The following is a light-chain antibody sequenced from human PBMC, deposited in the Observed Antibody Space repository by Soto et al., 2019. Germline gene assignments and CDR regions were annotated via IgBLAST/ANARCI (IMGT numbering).Light chain of an antibody. CDR3: QQYGSSRWT. V-gene: IGKV3-20*01. CDR2: GAS. CDR1: QSVSGSY. J-gene: IGKJ1*01. Sequence: EIVLTQSPGTLSLSPGERATLSCRASQSVSGSYLAWYQQRPGQAPRLLIYGASSRATGIPDRFSGSRSGTDFTLTITRLEPEDFAVYYCQQYGSSRWTFGRGTKVDIK.